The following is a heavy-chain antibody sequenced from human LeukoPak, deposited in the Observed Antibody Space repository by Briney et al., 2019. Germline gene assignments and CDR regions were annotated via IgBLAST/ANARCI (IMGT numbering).Heavy chain of an antibody. CDR3: ARREGRQRFHFDS. J-gene: IGHJ4*02. V-gene: IGHV4-39*01. CDR1: GGSISSSDYY. Sequence: PSETLSLTCTVSGGSISSSDYYWGWIRQPPGKGLEWIGSLDYYGNTYYNPSLKSRITISVDTSKNQFSLELSSVTAADTAVYYCARREGRQRFHFDSWGQGTLVTVSS. CDR2: LDYYGNT. D-gene: IGHD1-26*01.